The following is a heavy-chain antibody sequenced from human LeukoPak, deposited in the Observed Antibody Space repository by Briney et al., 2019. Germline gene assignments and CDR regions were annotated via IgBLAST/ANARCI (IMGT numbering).Heavy chain of an antibody. V-gene: IGHV4-4*09. CDR3: AILTRISTSPDRYYLDY. CDR2: IYTSGGT. D-gene: IGHD6-6*01. Sequence: KPSETLSLTCTVSGDSISSYYWSWIRQPPGKGLEWIGYIYTSGGTNYLPSLKGRVTISIDTSKNQFSLKLSSMTAADSAVYYCAILTRISTSPDRYYLDYWGQGTLVTVSA. J-gene: IGHJ4*02. CDR1: GDSISSYY.